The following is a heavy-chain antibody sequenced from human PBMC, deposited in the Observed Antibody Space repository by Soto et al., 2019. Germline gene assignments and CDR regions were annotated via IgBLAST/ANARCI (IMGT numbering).Heavy chain of an antibody. CDR3: AGNQGSLITIFDLHSYGPDA. D-gene: IGHD3-3*01. CDR1: VGSSSSYY. CDR2: IYTSGST. V-gene: IGHV4-4*07. Sequence: PSETLSLTCTGSVGSSSSYYWSWIRQPAGKGLEWMGRIYTSGSTNYNPSLKSRVTMSVDTSKNQFCLKLSSVTAADTAVYYCAGNQGSLITIFDLHSYGPDARGQGTTLIVS. J-gene: IGHJ6*02.